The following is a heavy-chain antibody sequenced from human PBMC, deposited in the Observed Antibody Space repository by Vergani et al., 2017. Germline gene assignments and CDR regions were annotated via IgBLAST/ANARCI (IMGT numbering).Heavy chain of an antibody. CDR1: GFTFSSYA. V-gene: IGHV3-23*01. CDR3: ARDVDTAMADYYYYMDV. J-gene: IGHJ6*03. CDR2: ISGSGGST. D-gene: IGHD5-18*01. Sequence: EVQLLESGGGLVQPGGSLRLSCAASGFTFSSYAMSWVRQAPGKGLEWVSAISGSGGSTYYADSVKGRFTISRDNAKNSLYLQMNSLRAEDTAVYYCARDVDTAMADYYYYMDVWGKGTTVTVSS.